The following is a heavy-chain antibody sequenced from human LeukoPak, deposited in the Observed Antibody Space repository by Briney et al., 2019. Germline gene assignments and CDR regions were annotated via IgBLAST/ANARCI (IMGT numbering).Heavy chain of an antibody. J-gene: IGHJ4*02. CDR1: GFTVSRNY. D-gene: IGHD3-10*01. Sequence: QTGGSLRLSCAASGFTVSRNYMSWVRQAPGKGLEWVSVIYSGGGTYYADSVKGRFTISRDNSKNTLFLQMNNLRAEDTAVYYCARDQYYYGSGSYPDYWGQGTLVTVSS. V-gene: IGHV3-66*01. CDR2: IYSGGGT. CDR3: ARDQYYYGSGSYPDY.